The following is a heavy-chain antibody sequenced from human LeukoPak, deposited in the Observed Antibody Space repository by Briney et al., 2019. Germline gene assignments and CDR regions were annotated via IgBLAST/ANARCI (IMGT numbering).Heavy chain of an antibody. Sequence: RAGGSLRLSCAASGFTFSSYSMSWVRQAPGKGLEWVSYITSSGRSIYYADSLKGRFTISRDNAKNSLYLQMNSLRAEDTAVYYCARAITMIPSGWFDPWGQGTLVTVSS. CDR1: GFTFSSYS. CDR3: ARAITMIPSGWFDP. V-gene: IGHV3-48*01. D-gene: IGHD3-22*01. J-gene: IGHJ5*02. CDR2: ITSSGRSI.